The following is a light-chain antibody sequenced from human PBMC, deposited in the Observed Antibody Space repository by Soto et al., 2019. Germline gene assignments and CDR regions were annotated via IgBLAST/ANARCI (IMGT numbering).Light chain of an antibody. CDR1: QSVSNY. CDR3: QQRSNWL. CDR2: DAS. J-gene: IGKJ3*01. V-gene: IGKV3-11*01. Sequence: ENVLKLSPATLSLPPGERATLSCRASQSVSNYVAWYQQKPGQAPRLLIYDASNRATGIPARFSGSGSGTDFTLTISSLEPEDFAVYYCQQRSNWLFGPGTKVDIK.